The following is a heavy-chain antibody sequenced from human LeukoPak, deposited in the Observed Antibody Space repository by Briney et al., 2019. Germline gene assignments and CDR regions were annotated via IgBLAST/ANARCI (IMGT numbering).Heavy chain of an antibody. CDR1: GGSISSYY. V-gene: IGHV4-59*08. Sequence: PSETLSLTCTVSGGSISSYYWSWIRQPPGKGLEWIGYIYYSGSTNYNPSLKSRVTISVDTSKNQFSLKLSSVTAADTAVYYCARPHKRRKDYYDSSGYYYVGAFDIWGQGTMVTVSS. CDR2: IYYSGST. J-gene: IGHJ3*02. D-gene: IGHD3-22*01. CDR3: ARPHKRRKDYYDSSGYYYVGAFDI.